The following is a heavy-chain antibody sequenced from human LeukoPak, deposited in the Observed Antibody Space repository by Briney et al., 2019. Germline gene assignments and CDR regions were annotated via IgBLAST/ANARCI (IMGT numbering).Heavy chain of an antibody. CDR2: INPNSGGT. CDR1: GYTFTGYY. J-gene: IGHJ3*02. Sequence: ASVKVSCKASGYTFTGYYMHWVRQAPGQGLEWMGWINPNSGGTNYAQKLQGRVTMTTDTSTSTAYMELRSLKSDDTAVYYCASLKNYYDSSGYLVADAFDIWGQGTMVTVSS. D-gene: IGHD3-22*01. V-gene: IGHV1-2*02. CDR3: ASLKNYYDSSGYLVADAFDI.